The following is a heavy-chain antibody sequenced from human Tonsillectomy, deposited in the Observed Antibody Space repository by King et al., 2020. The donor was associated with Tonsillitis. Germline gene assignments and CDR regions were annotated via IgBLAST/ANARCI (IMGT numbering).Heavy chain of an antibody. V-gene: IGHV1-46*01. D-gene: IGHD3-10*01. CDR3: ARGRRIFSGSYPDAFDI. Sequence: VQLVQSGAEVKKPGASVKVSCKASGYTFASYYMHWVRQAPGQGLEWMGIINPSGGSTSYAQKFQGRVTMTRDTSTSTVYMELSSLRSEDTAVYYCARGRRIFSGSYPDAFDIWGQGTMVTVSS. J-gene: IGHJ3*02. CDR2: INPSGGST. CDR1: GYTFASYY.